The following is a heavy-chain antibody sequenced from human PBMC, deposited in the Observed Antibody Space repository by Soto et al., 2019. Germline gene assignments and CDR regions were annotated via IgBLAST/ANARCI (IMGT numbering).Heavy chain of an antibody. J-gene: IGHJ4*02. Sequence: QVHLVQSGAEVKKHGASVKVSCKGSGYGFTTYGITWVRQAPGQGLEWMAWISAHNGNINYAQKLKGRVTVSSDTTTSTAYMELRSLRSDDTAVYYCARRRYGDYWGQGALVTVSS. V-gene: IGHV1-18*01. CDR3: ARRRYGDY. CDR2: ISAHNGNI. CDR1: GYGFTTYG. D-gene: IGHD1-1*01.